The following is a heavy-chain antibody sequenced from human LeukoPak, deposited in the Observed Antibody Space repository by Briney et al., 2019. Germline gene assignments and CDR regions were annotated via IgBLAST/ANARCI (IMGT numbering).Heavy chain of an antibody. V-gene: IGHV1-2*02. J-gene: IGHJ4*02. CDR3: ARDEGSGWYLLDY. D-gene: IGHD6-19*01. CDR2: INPNSGGT. CDR1: GYTFTGYY. Sequence: ASVKVSCKASGYTFTGYYMHWVRQAPGQGLEWMGWINPNSGGTNYAPKFQGRVTMTRDTSISTAYMELSRLRSDDTAVYYCARDEGSGWYLLDYWGQGTLVTVSS.